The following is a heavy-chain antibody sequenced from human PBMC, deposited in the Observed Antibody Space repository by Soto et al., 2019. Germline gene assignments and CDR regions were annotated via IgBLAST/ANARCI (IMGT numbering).Heavy chain of an antibody. D-gene: IGHD2-15*01. J-gene: IGHJ4*02. CDR3: ARHTPAISISDH. V-gene: IGHV4-39*01. CDR2: IYYSGST. Sequence: QLQLQESGPGLVKPSETLSLTCTVSGGSISSSSYYWGWIRQPPGKGLEWIGSIYYSGSTYYNPSLKSRVXXXVXXSKNQCSLKLSSVTAADTAVYCCARHTPAISISDHWGQGTLVTVSS. CDR1: GGSISSSSYY.